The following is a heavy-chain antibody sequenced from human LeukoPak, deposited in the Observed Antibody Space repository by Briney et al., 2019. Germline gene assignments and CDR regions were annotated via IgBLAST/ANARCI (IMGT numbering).Heavy chain of an antibody. D-gene: IGHD6-6*01. CDR1: GYTFTGYY. CDR2: INPNSGGA. V-gene: IGHV1-2*02. J-gene: IGHJ4*02. CDR3: ARGAASNSSPVDY. Sequence: GASVKVSCKASGYTFTGYYMHWVRQAPGQGLEWMGWINPNSGGANYAQKFQGRVTMTRDTSISTAYMELSRLRSDDTAVYYCARGAASNSSPVDYWGQGTLVTVSS.